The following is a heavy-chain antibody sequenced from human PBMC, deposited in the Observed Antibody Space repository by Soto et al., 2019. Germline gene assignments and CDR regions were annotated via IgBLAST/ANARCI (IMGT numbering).Heavy chain of an antibody. CDR3: GRDQRYFASGRDYPSDP. CDR2: ISCTSDYI. D-gene: IGHD3-10*01. V-gene: IGHV3-21*01. Sequence: GESLGLSSAAWKGVVRGSSVDLGGQGPGKGLEWVSSISCTSDYISYADSVKGRFTISRDNAKNSLYLQMNSLRAEDTVVYYCGRDQRYFASGRDYPSDPWGQAALV. J-gene: IGHJ5*02. CDR1: KGVVRGSS.